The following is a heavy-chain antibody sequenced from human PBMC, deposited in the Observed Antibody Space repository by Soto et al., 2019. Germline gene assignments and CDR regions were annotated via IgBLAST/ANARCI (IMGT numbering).Heavy chain of an antibody. V-gene: IGHV4-61*01. D-gene: IGHD3-22*01. CDR2: IYYSGST. J-gene: IGHJ5*02. CDR3: ARAHTYYYDSSGRNWFDP. Sequence: SETLSLTCTVSGGSVSSGSYYWSWIRQPPGKGLEWFGYIYYSGSTNYNPSLKSRVTISVDTAQNQFSLKLSSLTAAAPAVYYCARAHTYYYDSSGRNWFDPWGQGTLVTVSS. CDR1: GGSVSSGSYY.